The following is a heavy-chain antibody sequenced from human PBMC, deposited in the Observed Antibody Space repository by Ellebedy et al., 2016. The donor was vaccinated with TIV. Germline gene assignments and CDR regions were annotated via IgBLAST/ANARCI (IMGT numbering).Heavy chain of an antibody. V-gene: IGHV4-34*01. CDR3: ARDWGYCSSTSCYGRDWFDP. CDR1: GGSFSGYY. Sequence: SETLSLTXAVYGGSFSGYYWSWIRQPPGKGLEWIGEINHSGSTNYNPSLKSRVTISVDTSKNQLSLKLSSVTAADTAVYYCARDWGYCSSTSCYGRDWFDPWGQGTLVTVSS. D-gene: IGHD2-2*01. CDR2: INHSGST. J-gene: IGHJ5*02.